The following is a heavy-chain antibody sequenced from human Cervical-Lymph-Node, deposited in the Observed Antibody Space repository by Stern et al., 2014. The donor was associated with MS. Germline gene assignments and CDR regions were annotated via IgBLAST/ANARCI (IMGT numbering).Heavy chain of an antibody. V-gene: IGHV1-3*01. CDR3: TTNYHY. CDR2: LNAGNGHT. CDR1: GYTFTDYA. D-gene: IGHD1-14*01. J-gene: IGHJ4*02. Sequence: QEQLAKSGAEVKKLGASAKVSCKASGYTFTDYAIHWVRQAPGLGLEWMGWLNAGNGHTMYSRAFQDRINMTRDTSASTAYMELSGLRSGDTAVYYCTTNYHYWGQGTLVTVSS.